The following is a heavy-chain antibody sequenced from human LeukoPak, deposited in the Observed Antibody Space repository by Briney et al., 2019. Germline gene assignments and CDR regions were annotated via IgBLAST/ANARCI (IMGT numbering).Heavy chain of an antibody. CDR2: ISYDGSNK. CDR3: ARGAMTERTFDI. CDR1: GFTFSTYG. Sequence: GGSLRLSCAASGFTFSTYGMHWVRQAPGKGLEWVAVISYDGSNKYYADSVEGRFTISRDNSKNTLSVQMNSLRVEDTAVYYCARGAMTERTFDIWGQGTKVTASS. D-gene: IGHD2-2*01. V-gene: IGHV3-30*03. J-gene: IGHJ3*02.